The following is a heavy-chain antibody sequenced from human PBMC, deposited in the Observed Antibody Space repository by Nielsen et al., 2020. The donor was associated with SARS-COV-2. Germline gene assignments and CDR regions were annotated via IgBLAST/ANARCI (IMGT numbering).Heavy chain of an antibody. Sequence: GESLKISCGASGFTISSSFMSWVRQAAGKGLDWVSVIYTDGSTSYADSVKGRFTVSRDNSKNTLYLQMNSLRAEDTAMYYCARETIEHTSSFFDFWGQGTLVTVSS. CDR1: GFTISSSF. D-gene: IGHD6-6*01. V-gene: IGHV3-66*01. CDR2: IYTDGST. J-gene: IGHJ4*02. CDR3: ARETIEHTSSFFDF.